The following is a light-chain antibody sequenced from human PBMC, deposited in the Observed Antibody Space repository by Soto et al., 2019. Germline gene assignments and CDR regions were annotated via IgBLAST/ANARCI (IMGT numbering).Light chain of an antibody. J-gene: IGLJ2*01. CDR2: DVS. Sequence: QSALTQPRSVSGSPGQSVTISCTGTSSDVGGYNYVSWYQQHPGKAPKFMIYDVSKRPSGVPDRFSGSKSGNTASLTISGLQTEDEADYYCCSYAGSYIYVVFGGGTKVTVL. V-gene: IGLV2-11*01. CDR3: CSYAGSYIYVV. CDR1: SSDVGGYNY.